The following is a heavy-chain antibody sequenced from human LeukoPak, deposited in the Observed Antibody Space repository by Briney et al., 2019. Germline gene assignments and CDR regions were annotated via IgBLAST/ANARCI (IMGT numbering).Heavy chain of an antibody. CDR1: GFAFSSYA. J-gene: IGHJ4*02. D-gene: IGHD2-15*01. Sequence: GGSLRLSCAASGFAFSSYAMSWVRQAPGKGLEWVSAISGSGGSTYYADSVKGRFTISRDNSENTLYLQMNSLRAEDTAVYYCARDRGVTVVLDYWGQGTLVTVSS. CDR2: ISGSGGST. V-gene: IGHV3-23*01. CDR3: ARDRGVTVVLDY.